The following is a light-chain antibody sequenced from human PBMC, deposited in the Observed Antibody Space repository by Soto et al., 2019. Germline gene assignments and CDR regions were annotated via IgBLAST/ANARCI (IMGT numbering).Light chain of an antibody. V-gene: IGKV3-20*01. CDR1: QGVGSD. Sequence: EIGKTQSPATLSVSRGERATLSCRASQGVGSDLAWYQQKPGQAPRLLIFHASTRATGNPDRFSGSGSGTDSTLTVSRLEPEDSAVYYCPHSGSSPFSFGPGTMVDIK. CDR3: PHSGSSPFS. J-gene: IGKJ3*01. CDR2: HAS.